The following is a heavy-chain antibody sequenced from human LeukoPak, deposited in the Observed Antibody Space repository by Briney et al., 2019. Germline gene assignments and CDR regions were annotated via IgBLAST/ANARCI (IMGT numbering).Heavy chain of an antibody. D-gene: IGHD3-9*01. CDR3: ARSGWYYDILTGFDY. CDR1: GFIFNSHS. CDR2: ISSTSSYI. J-gene: IGHJ4*02. V-gene: IGHV3-21*01. Sequence: GGSLRLSCAASGFIFNSHSMNWVRQAPGKGLEWVSSISSTSSYIYYADSVKSRFTISRDNAKNSLYLQMNSLRAEDTAVYYCARSGWYYDILTGFDYWGQGTLVTVSS.